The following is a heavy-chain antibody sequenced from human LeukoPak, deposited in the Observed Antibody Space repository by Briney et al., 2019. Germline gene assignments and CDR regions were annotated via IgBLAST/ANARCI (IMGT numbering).Heavy chain of an antibody. D-gene: IGHD1-1*01. CDR3: ARGGDDWSDPFDN. Sequence: SETLTLTCTVSGGSISDYYWSWIRQPAGRGLEWIGRIYIGRIYTSGSTDYNSSLKSRVTVSEDTSKNQFSLKLSSVTAADTAVYYCARGGDDWSDPFDNWGQGTLVTVSS. CDR2: IYIGRIYTSGST. J-gene: IGHJ4*02. V-gene: IGHV4-4*07. CDR1: GGSISDYY.